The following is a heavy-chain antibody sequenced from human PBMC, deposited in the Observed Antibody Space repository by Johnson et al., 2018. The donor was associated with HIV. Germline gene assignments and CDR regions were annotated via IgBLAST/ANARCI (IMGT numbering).Heavy chain of an antibody. J-gene: IGHJ3*02. V-gene: IGHV3-15*01. D-gene: IGHD3-3*01. Sequence: VQLVESGGGLVQPGGSLRLSCAASGFTLRNAWVSWVRQAPGKGLVWVGRINSNTDGGTTDYAAPVNGRFTISRDDSKTTLYLQMNSLKTEDTAVYFCARVGISDYDLAAFDIWGQGTMVTVSS. CDR2: INSNTDGGTT. CDR3: ARVGISDYDLAAFDI. CDR1: GFTLRNAW.